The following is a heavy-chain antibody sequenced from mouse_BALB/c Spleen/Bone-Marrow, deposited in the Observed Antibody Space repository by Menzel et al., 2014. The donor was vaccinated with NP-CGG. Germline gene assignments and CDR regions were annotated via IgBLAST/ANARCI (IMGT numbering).Heavy chain of an antibody. CDR3: TRQYGNYYAMDY. D-gene: IGHD2-10*02. CDR2: IYPSDSYT. Sequence: QLQQSGAELVRPGASVKVSCKASGYTFTSYWINWVKQRPGQGLAWIGNIYPSDSYTNYNQNFKDKATLTVDKSSSTAYMQLSSPTSEDSAVYYCTRQYGNYYAMDYWGQGTSVTVSS. CDR1: GYTFTSYW. V-gene: IGHV1-69*02. J-gene: IGHJ4*01.